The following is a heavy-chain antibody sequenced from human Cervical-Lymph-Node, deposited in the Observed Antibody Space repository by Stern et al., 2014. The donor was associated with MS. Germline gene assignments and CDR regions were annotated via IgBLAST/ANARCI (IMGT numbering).Heavy chain of an antibody. CDR1: GFTFENYG. CDR3: ARRRSLLGPYAMDV. D-gene: IGHD3-16*01. Sequence: QVQLVQSGGGVVQPGRSLRLSCAASGFTFENYGMHWVRPAPGKGLEWVALIWYDATEEYYADSVKGRFIISRDNSKNILNLQMNRLRAEDTAVYYCARRRSLLGPYAMDVWGQGTPVTVSS. CDR2: IWYDATEE. J-gene: IGHJ6*02. V-gene: IGHV3-33*01.